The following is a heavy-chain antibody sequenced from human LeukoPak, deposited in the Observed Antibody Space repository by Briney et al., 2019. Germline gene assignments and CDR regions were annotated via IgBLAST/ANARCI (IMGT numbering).Heavy chain of an antibody. CDR1: GYTFTVYH. Sequence: GASVKVSCKTSGYTFTVYHVHWVRQAPGQGLEWMGWINPNSGGTNYAQILQGRVTMTRDTSISTVYMELSSLRSDDTAVYYCGLVTSGNWWFDPWGQGTLVTVSS. J-gene: IGHJ5*02. V-gene: IGHV1-2*02. D-gene: IGHD2-21*02. CDR3: GLVTSGNWWFDP. CDR2: INPNSGGT.